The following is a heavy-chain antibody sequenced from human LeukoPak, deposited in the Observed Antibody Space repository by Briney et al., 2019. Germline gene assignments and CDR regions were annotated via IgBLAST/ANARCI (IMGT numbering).Heavy chain of an antibody. CDR1: GYTFTSYG. D-gene: IGHD2-2*01. CDR3: ARRGPYCSSTSCPEGRYMDV. Sequence: ASVKVSCKASGYTFTSYGISWVRQAPGQGLEWMGWISAYNGNTNYAQKLQGRVTMTTDTSTSTAYMELRSLRSDDTAVYYCARRGPYCSSTSCPEGRYMDVWGKGTTVPVSS. J-gene: IGHJ6*03. V-gene: IGHV1-18*01. CDR2: ISAYNGNT.